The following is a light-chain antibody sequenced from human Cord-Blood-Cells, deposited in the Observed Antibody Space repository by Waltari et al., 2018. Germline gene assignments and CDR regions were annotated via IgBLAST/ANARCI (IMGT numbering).Light chain of an antibody. CDR3: SSNTSSSRV. CDR2: EVS. Sequence: QSALTQPASVSGSPGQSIPISCPGTSRDVGCYNYFSLYQQHPGKAPKLIIYEVSNPPSGVSNRFSGAKSGNTASLTISGHPAEDEDDYYCSSNTSSSRVFGGGTKLTVL. J-gene: IGLJ3*02. V-gene: IGLV2-14*01. CDR1: SRDVGCYNY.